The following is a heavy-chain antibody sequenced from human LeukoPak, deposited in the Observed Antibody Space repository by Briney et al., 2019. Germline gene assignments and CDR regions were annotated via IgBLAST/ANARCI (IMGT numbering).Heavy chain of an antibody. J-gene: IGHJ6*03. D-gene: IGHD3-10*01. CDR2: IYYSGST. CDR1: GGSISSYY. V-gene: IGHV4-59*01. Sequence: SETLSLTCTVSGGSISSYYWSWIRQPRGKGLEWIGYIYYSGSTNYNPSLKSRVTISVDTSKNQFSLKLSSVTAADTAVYYCARGVYYGSGSYYRARWYYMDVWGKGTTVTVSS. CDR3: ARGVYYGSGSYYRARWYYMDV.